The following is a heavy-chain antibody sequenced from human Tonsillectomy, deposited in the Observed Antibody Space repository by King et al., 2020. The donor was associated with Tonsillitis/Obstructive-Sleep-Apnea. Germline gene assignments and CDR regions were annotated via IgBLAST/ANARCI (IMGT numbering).Heavy chain of an antibody. CDR1: GGSISSYY. D-gene: IGHD3-22*01. CDR3: ARGVYDSSGYSLIYFDY. V-gene: IGHV4-59*01. J-gene: IGHJ4*02. CDR2: IYYSGST. Sequence: VQLQDSGPGLVKPSETLSLTCTVSGGSISSYYWSWIRQPPGKGLEWIGYIYYSGSTNYNPSLKSRVTISVDTSKNQFSLKLSSVTAADTAVYYSARGVYDSSGYSLIYFDYWGQGTLVTVSS.